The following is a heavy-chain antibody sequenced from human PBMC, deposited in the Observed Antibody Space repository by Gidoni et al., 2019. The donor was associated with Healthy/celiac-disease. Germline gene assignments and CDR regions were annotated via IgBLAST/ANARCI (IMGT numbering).Heavy chain of an antibody. D-gene: IGHD5-12*01. CDR2: ISSSSSTI. Sequence: EVQLVESGGGLVQPGGSLRLSCAASGFTFSSYSLNWVRQAPGKGLEWVSYISSSSSTIYYADSVKGRFTISRDNAKNSLYLQMNSLRAEDTAVYYCARDHGGSYSGYDFTYYYGMDVWGQGTTVTVSS. V-gene: IGHV3-48*01. CDR1: GFTFSSYS. J-gene: IGHJ6*02. CDR3: ARDHGGSYSGYDFTYYYGMDV.